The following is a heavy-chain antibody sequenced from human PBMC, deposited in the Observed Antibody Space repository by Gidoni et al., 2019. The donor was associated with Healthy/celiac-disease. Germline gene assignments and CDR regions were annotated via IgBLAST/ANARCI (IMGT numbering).Heavy chain of an antibody. CDR2: IYYSGST. V-gene: IGHV4-39*01. CDR3: ARPTSSGDYYYYMDV. J-gene: IGHJ6*03. CDR1: GGSISSSSYY. D-gene: IGHD3-10*01. Sequence: QLQLQESGPRLAKPSETLSLTCTVSGGSISSSSYYWGWIRQPPGRGLGWIGSIYYSGSTYYNPSCKSRVTISVDTSKNQFSLKLSSVTAADTAVYYCARPTSSGDYYYYMDVWGKGTTVTVSS.